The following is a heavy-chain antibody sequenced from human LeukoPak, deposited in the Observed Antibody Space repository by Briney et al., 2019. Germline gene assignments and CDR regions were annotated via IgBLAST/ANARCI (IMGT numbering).Heavy chain of an antibody. J-gene: IGHJ5*02. CDR1: GGSISSYY. V-gene: IGHV4-59*12. CDR3: ARALHLYGGNSKCWFDP. Sequence: SETLSLTCTVSGGSISSYYWSWIRQPPGKGLEWIGYIYYSGSTNYNPSLKSRVTISVDTSKNQFSLKLSSVTAADTAVYYCARALHLYGGNSKCWFDPWGQGTLVTVSS. D-gene: IGHD4-23*01. CDR2: IYYSGST.